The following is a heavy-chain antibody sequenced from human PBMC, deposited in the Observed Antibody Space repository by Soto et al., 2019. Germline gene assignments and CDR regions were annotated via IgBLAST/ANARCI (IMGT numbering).Heavy chain of an antibody. D-gene: IGHD5-12*01. Sequence: GGSLRLSCAASGFTFSSYAMSWVRQAPWKGLEWVSAISGSGGSTYYADSVKGRFTISRDNSKNTLYLQMNSLRAEDTAVYYCAKSLERMVASDFRGYWGQGTLVTVSS. J-gene: IGHJ4*02. V-gene: IGHV3-23*01. CDR1: GFTFSSYA. CDR3: AKSLERMVASDFRGY. CDR2: ISGSGGST.